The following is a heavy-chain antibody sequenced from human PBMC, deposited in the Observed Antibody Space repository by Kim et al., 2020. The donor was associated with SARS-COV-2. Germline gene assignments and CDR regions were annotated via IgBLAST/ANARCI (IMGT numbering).Heavy chain of an antibody. CDR2: ISYDGSNK. J-gene: IGHJ4*02. CDR3: ASERDYYDSSGYSPVDY. V-gene: IGHV3-30*04. CDR1: GFTFSSYA. Sequence: GGSLRLSCAASGFTFSSYAMHWVRQAPGKGLEWVAVISYDGSNKYYADSVKGRFTISRDNSKNTLYLQMNSLRAEDTAVYYCASERDYYDSSGYSPVDYWGQGTLVHVSS. D-gene: IGHD3-22*01.